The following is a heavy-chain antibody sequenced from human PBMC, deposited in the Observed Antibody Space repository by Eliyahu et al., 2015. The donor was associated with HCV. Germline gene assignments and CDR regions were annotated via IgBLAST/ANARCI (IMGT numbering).Heavy chain of an antibody. V-gene: IGHV3-72*01. D-gene: IGHD2-15*01. CDR2: SRSRANSYST. J-gene: IGHJ4*02. CDR3: ARGGPVD. Sequence: EVQLVESGGGLVQPGGSLRLSCXXSGFTFSDHFLDWGRQAPGKGLEWVGRSRSRANSYSTEYAASVKGRFTISRDDSKNSLYLQMNSLKTEDTAVYYCARGGPVDWGQGTLVTVSS. CDR1: GFTFSDHF.